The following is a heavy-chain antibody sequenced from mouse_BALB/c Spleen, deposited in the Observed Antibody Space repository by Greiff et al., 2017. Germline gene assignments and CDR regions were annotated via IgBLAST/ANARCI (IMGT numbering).Heavy chain of an antibody. CDR3: ARAPHYGSSPYYAMDY. J-gene: IGHJ4*01. D-gene: IGHD1-1*01. CDR1: GFTFSDYY. CDR2: ISDGGSYT. Sequence: EVQLVESGGGLVKPGGSLKLSCAASGFTFSDYYMYWVRQTPEKRLEWVATISDGGSYTYYPDSVKGRFTISRDNAKNNLYLQMSSLKSEDTAMYYCARAPHYGSSPYYAMDYWGQGTSVTVSS. V-gene: IGHV5-4*02.